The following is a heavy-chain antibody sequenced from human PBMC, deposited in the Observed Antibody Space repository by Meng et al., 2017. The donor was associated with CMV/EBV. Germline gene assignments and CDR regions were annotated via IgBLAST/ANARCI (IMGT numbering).Heavy chain of an antibody. CDR1: GFTFSIAW. J-gene: IGHJ3*02. CDR2: IKSKTDGGTT. D-gene: IGHD3-3*01. Sequence: GVLRISCAASGFTFSIAWMSWVRQEPGKGLEWVGRIKSKTDGGTTDYAAPVKGRFTISRDDSKNTLYLQMNSLKTEDTAVYYCTTSRITIVGVVASDAFDIWGQGTMVTVSS. V-gene: IGHV3-15*01. CDR3: TTSRITIVGVVASDAFDI.